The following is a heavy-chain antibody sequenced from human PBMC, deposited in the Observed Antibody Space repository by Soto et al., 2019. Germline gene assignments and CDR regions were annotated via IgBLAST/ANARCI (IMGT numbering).Heavy chain of an antibody. D-gene: IGHD3-3*01. J-gene: IGHJ4*02. CDR3: ARASYDFWSVPYYFDY. CDR2: IYYSGST. V-gene: IGHV4-31*03. Sequence: PSETLSLTCTVSGGSISSGGYYWSWIRQHPGKGLEWIGYIYYSGSTYYNPSLKSRVTISVDTSKNQFSPKLSSVTAADTAVYYCARASYDFWSVPYYFDYWGQGTLVTVSS. CDR1: GGSISSGGYY.